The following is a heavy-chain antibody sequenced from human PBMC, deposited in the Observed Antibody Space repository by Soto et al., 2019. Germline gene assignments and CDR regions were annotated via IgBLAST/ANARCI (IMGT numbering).Heavy chain of an antibody. V-gene: IGHV3-23*01. CDR1: GFTFSSYS. CDR3: AKRGGGCSGGRCYAGFDY. J-gene: IGHJ4*02. D-gene: IGHD2-15*01. Sequence: GGSLRLSCAASGFTFSSYSMNWVRQAPGKGLEWVSGISVSGGTTDYADSVKGRLTISRDNSKNMLYLQMNSLRAEDTAVYNCAKRGGGCSGGRCYAGFDYWGQGVLVTVSS. CDR2: ISVSGGTT.